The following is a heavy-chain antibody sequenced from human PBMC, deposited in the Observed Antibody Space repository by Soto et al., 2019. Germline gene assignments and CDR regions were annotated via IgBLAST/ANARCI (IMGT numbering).Heavy chain of an antibody. CDR2: IIPIFGKA. J-gene: IGHJ4*01. Sequence: SVKLSCKASGGTFSSYAISVVRQAPGQGLEWMGAIIPIFGKATYAQKFQGRGTITAVESTSTAYMELSSLRSGDTAVYYCAREAFHDSSGYSSLDDYWG. V-gene: IGHV1-69*13. D-gene: IGHD3-22*01. CDR1: GGTFSSYA. CDR3: AREAFHDSSGYSSLDDY.